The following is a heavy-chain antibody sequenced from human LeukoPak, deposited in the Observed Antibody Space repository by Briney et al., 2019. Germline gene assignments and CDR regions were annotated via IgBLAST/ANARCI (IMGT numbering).Heavy chain of an antibody. CDR2: IIPIFGTA. CDR3: ARGGGKGYYGSGSYYRTNWFDP. Sequence: SVKVSCKASGGTFSSYAISWVRQAPGQGLEWMGGIIPIFGTANYAQKFQGRVTITADESTSTAYMGLSSLRSEDTAVYYCARGGGKGYYGSGSYYRTNWFDPWGQGTLVTVSS. D-gene: IGHD3-10*01. J-gene: IGHJ5*02. V-gene: IGHV1-69*13. CDR1: GGTFSSYA.